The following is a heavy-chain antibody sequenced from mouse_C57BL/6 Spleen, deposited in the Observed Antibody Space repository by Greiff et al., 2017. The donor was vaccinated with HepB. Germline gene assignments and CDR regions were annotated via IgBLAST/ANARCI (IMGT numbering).Heavy chain of an antibody. J-gene: IGHJ1*03. D-gene: IGHD1-1*01. CDR1: GYTFTSYT. Sequence: QVQLQQSGAELARPGASVKMSCKASGYTFTSYTMHWVKQRPGQGLEWIGYINPSSGYTKYNQKFKDKATLTADKSSSTAYMQLSSLTSEDAAVYYCARSTTVVASSSYWYFDVWGTGTTVTVSS. V-gene: IGHV1-4*01. CDR2: INPSSGYT. CDR3: ARSTTVVASSSYWYFDV.